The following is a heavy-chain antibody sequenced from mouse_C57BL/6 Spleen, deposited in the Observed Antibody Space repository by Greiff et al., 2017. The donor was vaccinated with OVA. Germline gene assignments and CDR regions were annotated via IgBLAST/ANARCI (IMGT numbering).Heavy chain of an antibody. CDR2: IDPSDSYT. CDR3: ARATTVVATDFDY. CDR1: GYTFTSYW. J-gene: IGHJ2*01. D-gene: IGHD1-1*01. Sequence: QVQLQQPGAELVMPGASVKLSCKASGYTFTSYWMHWVKQRPGQGLEWFGEIDPSDSYTNYNQKFKGKSTLTVDKSSSTAYMQLSSLTSEDSAVYYCARATTVVATDFDYWGQGTTLTVSS. V-gene: IGHV1-69*01.